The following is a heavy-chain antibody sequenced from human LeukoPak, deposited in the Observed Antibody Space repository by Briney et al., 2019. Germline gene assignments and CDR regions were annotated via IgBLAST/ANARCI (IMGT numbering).Heavy chain of an antibody. CDR1: GGSISSYY. D-gene: IGHD2-15*01. CDR2: IYYSGST. Sequence: SETLSLTCTVSGGSISSYYWSWIRQPPGKGLEWIGYIYYSGSTNYSPSLKSRVTISVDTSKNQFSLKLSSVTAADTAVYYCARHVAANRSFDYWGQGTLVTVSS. CDR3: ARHVAANRSFDY. V-gene: IGHV4-59*08. J-gene: IGHJ4*02.